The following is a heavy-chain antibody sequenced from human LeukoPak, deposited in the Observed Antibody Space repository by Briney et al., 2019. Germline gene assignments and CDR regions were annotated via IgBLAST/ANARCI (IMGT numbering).Heavy chain of an antibody. V-gene: IGHV3-53*01. CDR3: ARRGDGGRSFDY. D-gene: IGHD4-23*01. CDR1: GVNVSNNY. CDR2: IYSSGST. Sequence: GGSLRLSCAASGVNVSNNYMTWVRQAPGKGLEWVSLIYSSGSTYYADSVKGRFTISRDNSKNTLYLQVNSPRAEDTAVYYCARRGDGGRSFDYWGQGTLVTVSS. J-gene: IGHJ4*02.